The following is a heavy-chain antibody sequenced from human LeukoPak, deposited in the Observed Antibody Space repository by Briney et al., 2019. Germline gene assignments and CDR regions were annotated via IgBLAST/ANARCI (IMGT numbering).Heavy chain of an antibody. Sequence: PGGSLRLSCAASGFTFSSYAMHWVRQAPGKGLEGVAVISYDGSNKYYADSVKGRFTISRDNSKNTLYLQMNSLRAEDTAVYYCARGSGGNFYFDYWGQGTLVTVSS. CDR1: GFTFSSYA. CDR2: ISYDGSNK. CDR3: ARGSGGNFYFDY. D-gene: IGHD4-23*01. J-gene: IGHJ4*02. V-gene: IGHV3-30-3*01.